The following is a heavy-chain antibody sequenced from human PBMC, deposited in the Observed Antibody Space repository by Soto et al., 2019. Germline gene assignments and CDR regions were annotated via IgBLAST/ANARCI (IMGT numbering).Heavy chain of an antibody. J-gene: IGHJ4*02. V-gene: IGHV4-59*01. CDR3: ARDQNGSPHFDY. CDR2: IYYSGNT. CDR1: GGSISSYY. D-gene: IGHD1-26*01. Sequence: SETLSLTCTVSGGSISSYYWSWIRQPPGKGLEWIGYIYYSGNTNYNPSLKSRVTISVDTSKNQFSLKLSSVTAADAAVYYCARDQNGSPHFDYWGQGTLVTVSS.